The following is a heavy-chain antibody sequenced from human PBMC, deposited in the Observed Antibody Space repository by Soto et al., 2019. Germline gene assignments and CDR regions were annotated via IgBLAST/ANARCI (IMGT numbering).Heavy chain of an antibody. Sequence: SETLSLTCTVSGGSISSGDYYWSWIRQPPGKGLGWIGSIYYSGSTYYNPSLKSRVTISVDTSKNQFSLKLSSVTAADTAVYYCARGSYYYDSSGYYHDWGQGTLVTVSS. J-gene: IGHJ4*02. V-gene: IGHV4-30-4*01. CDR1: GGSISSGDYY. CDR3: ARGSYYYDSSGYYHD. CDR2: IYYSGST. D-gene: IGHD3-22*01.